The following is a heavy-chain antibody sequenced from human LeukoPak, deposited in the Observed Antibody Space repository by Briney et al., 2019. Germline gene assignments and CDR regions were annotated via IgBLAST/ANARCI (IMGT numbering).Heavy chain of an antibody. D-gene: IGHD3-16*01. CDR2: ISSSSSYI. Sequence: PGGSLRLSCAASGFTFSSYSMNWVRQAPGKGLEWVSSISSSSSYIYYADSVKGRFTISRDNAKNSLYLQMNSLRAEDTAVYYCARDYESWRGVSYYFDYWGQGTLVTVSS. CDR3: ARDYESWRGVSYYFDY. CDR1: GFTFSSYS. J-gene: IGHJ4*02. V-gene: IGHV3-21*01.